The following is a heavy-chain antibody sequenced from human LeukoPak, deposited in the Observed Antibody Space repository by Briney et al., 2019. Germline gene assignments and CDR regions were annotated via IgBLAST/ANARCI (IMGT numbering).Heavy chain of an antibody. CDR3: ARVLGYCSRISCYSGWFDP. J-gene: IGHJ5*02. Sequence: SETLSLTCTVSGGSISSYYWSWIRQAAGKGLEWIGRIYASGSTNYHPSLKSRVTMSVDTSKNQFSLKLSSVTAADTAVYYCARVLGYCSRISCYSGWFDPWGQGTLVTVSS. CDR2: IYASGST. D-gene: IGHD2-2*01. CDR1: GGSISSYY. V-gene: IGHV4-4*07.